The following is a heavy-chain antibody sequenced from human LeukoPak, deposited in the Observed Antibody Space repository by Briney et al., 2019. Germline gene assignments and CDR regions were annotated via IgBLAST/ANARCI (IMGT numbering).Heavy chain of an antibody. J-gene: IGHJ4*02. V-gene: IGHV1-2*02. Sequence: ASVKVSCKASGYTLTGYYMHWVRQAPGQGLEWMGWINPNSGGTNYAQKFQGRVTMTRDTSISTAYMELSRLRSDDTAVYYCASVSEYCSSTSCLGYWGQGTLVTVSS. CDR3: ASVSEYCSSTSCLGY. D-gene: IGHD2-2*01. CDR2: INPNSGGT. CDR1: GYTLTGYY.